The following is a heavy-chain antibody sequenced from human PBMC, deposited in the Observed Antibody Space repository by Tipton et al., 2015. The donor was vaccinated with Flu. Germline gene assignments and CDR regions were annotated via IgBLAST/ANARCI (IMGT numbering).Heavy chain of an antibody. CDR1: GDSISSKL. J-gene: IGHJ4*02. CDR3: ARLSYYDVDLKNFYFDY. Sequence: GLVKPSETLYLICTVSGDSISSKLWNWIRQPPGKGLEWIGHIHYSGSTIYNPSLESRVTISVDTSKNQLSLRLSSVTAADTAVYYCARLSYYDVDLKNFYFDYWGQGALVTVSS. D-gene: IGHD3-10*02. CDR2: IHYSGST. V-gene: IGHV4-59*08.